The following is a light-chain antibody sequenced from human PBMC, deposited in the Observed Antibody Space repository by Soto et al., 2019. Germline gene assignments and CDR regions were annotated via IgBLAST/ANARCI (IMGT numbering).Light chain of an antibody. V-gene: IGKV3-15*01. CDR2: GAS. Sequence: EIVMTQSPATLSASPGEGVTLSCRASQGVPSRIAWYQHKPGQAPRLLIYGASTRATGVRDRFSGTGSGTDFTLTISSLKSEDYAIYYCQQYKSWPRITFGQGTRLDMK. CDR3: QQYKSWPRIT. J-gene: IGKJ5*01. CDR1: QGVPSR.